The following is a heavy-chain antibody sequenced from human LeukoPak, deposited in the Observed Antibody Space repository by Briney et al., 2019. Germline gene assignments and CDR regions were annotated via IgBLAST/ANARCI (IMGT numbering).Heavy chain of an antibody. D-gene: IGHD3-22*01. V-gene: IGHV4-39*07. CDR3: ARGGYDSSGYLFYI. CDR1: GGSISSSSYY. CDR2: IYYSGST. J-gene: IGHJ3*02. Sequence: SETLSLTCTVSGGSISSSSYYWGWIRQPPGKGLEWIGSIYYSGSTYYNPSLKSRVTISVDTPKNQFSLKLSSVTAADTAVYYCARGGYDSSGYLFYIWGQGTMVTVSS.